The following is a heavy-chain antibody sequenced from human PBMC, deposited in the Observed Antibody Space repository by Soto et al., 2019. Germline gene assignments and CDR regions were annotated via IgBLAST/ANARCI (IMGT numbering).Heavy chain of an antibody. J-gene: IGHJ4*02. CDR1: GGSISSGDYY. V-gene: IGHV4-30-4*01. D-gene: IGHD4-17*01. CDR3: ASAQTTVVSAIYFDY. CDR2: IYYSGST. Sequence: PSETLSLTCTVSGGSISSGDYYWSWIRQPPGKGLEWIGYIYYSGSTYYNPSLKGRVTISVDTSKNQFSLKLSSVTAADTAVYYCASAQTTVVSAIYFDYWGQGTLVTVSS.